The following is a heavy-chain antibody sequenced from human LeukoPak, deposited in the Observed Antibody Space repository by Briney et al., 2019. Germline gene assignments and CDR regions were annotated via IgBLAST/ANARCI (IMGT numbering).Heavy chain of an antibody. D-gene: IGHD3-22*01. CDR1: GFTFSSYG. CDR2: ISYDGSNK. J-gene: IGHJ4*02. CDR3: AKPPNYYDSSGYYN. Sequence: PGGSLRLSCAASGFTFSSYGMHWVRQAPGKGLEWVAVISYDGSNKYYADSVKGRFTISRDNSKNTLYLQMNSLRAEDTAVYYCAKPPNYYDSSGYYNWGQGTLVTVSS. V-gene: IGHV3-30*18.